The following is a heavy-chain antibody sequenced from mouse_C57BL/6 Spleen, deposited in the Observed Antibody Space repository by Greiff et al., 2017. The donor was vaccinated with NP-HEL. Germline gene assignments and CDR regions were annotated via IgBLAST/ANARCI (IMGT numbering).Heavy chain of an antibody. CDR1: GYTFTSYW. J-gene: IGHJ3*01. CDR3: ARGDYYGSSYSFAY. Sequence: QVQLQQSGAELVKPGASVKMSCKASGYTFTSYWITWVKQRPGQGLEWIGDIYPGSGSTNYNEKFKSKATLTVDTSSSTAYMQLSSLTSEDSAVYYCARGDYYGSSYSFAYWGQGTLVTVSA. V-gene: IGHV1-55*01. D-gene: IGHD1-1*01. CDR2: IYPGSGST.